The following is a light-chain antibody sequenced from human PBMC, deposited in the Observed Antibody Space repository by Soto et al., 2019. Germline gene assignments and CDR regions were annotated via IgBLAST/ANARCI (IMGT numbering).Light chain of an antibody. J-gene: IGKJ1*01. V-gene: IGKV3D-20*02. Sequence: EIVLTQSPGTLSLSPGERATLSCRASQSVSSNYLVWYQQKPGQAPRLLIYGASSRATGIPDRFSGSGSGTDFTLTISSLEPEDLAVYYCQQRSNWPRTFGQGTKVEIK. CDR1: QSVSSNY. CDR2: GAS. CDR3: QQRSNWPRT.